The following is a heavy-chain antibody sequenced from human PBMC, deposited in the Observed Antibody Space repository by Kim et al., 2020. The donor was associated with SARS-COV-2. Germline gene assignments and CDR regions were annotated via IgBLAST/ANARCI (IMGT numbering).Heavy chain of an antibody. CDR1: GFTFSSYA. J-gene: IGHJ4*02. CDR3: AKDLRAPRSYDSSGYYPGTFDY. V-gene: IGHV3-23*01. Sequence: GGSLRLSCAASGFTFSSYAMSWVRQAPGKGLEWVSAISGSGGSTYYADSVKGRFTISRDNSKNTLYLQMNSLRAEDTAVYYCAKDLRAPRSYDSSGYYPGTFDYWGQGTLVTVSS. D-gene: IGHD3-22*01. CDR2: ISGSGGST.